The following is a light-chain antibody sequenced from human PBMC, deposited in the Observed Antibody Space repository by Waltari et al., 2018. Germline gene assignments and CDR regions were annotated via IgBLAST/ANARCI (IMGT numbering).Light chain of an antibody. V-gene: IGLV3-1*01. CDR3: QAWESSTADVV. CDR1: RLGQKY. CDR2: EDT. J-gene: IGLJ2*01. Sequence: SYELTQPPSVTVSPGQTATITCSGDRLGQKYTYWYQQKPGQSPLLVMYEDTKRPPGSPERFSGSNSGNTATLTISGTHGLDEADDYCQAWESSTADVVFGGGTKLTVL.